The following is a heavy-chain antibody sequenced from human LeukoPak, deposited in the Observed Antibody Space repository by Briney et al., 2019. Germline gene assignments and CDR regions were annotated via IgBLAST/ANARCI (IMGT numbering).Heavy chain of an antibody. D-gene: IGHD4-11*01. CDR1: GGSISSYY. J-gene: IGHJ4*02. V-gene: IGHV4-59*01. CDR2: IYYSGST. Sequence: SETLSLTCTVSGGSISSYYWSWIRQPPGKGLEWIGYIYYSGSTNYNPSLKSRVTISVDTSKNQFSLKLSPVTAADTAVYYCARVRFGYSNYPYYFDYWGQGTLVTVS. CDR3: ARVRFGYSNYPYYFDY.